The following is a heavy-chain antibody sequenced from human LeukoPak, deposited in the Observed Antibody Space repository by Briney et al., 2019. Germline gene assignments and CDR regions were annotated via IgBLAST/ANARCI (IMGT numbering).Heavy chain of an antibody. CDR1: GYAFTGYY. D-gene: IGHD3-3*01. CDR2: INPNSGGT. J-gene: IGHJ4*02. CDR3: ARVALPKTYYDFWSGYYPFFDY. V-gene: IGHV1-2*06. Sequence: ASVKVSCKASGYAFTGYYMHWVRQAPGQGLEWMGRINPNSGGTNYAQKLQGRVTMTRDTSISTAYMELSSLRSEDTAVYYCARVALPKTYYDFWSGYYPFFDYWGQGTLVTVSS.